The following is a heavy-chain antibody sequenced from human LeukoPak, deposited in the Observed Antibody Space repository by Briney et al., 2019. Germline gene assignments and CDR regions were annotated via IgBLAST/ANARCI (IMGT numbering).Heavy chain of an antibody. D-gene: IGHD3-10*01. CDR3: ASPSGSMVRGVIGVQDYYYYMDV. V-gene: IGHV1-69*13. CDR2: IIPIFGTA. J-gene: IGHJ6*03. CDR1: GYTFTSFD. Sequence: ASVKVSCKASGYTFTSFDINWVRQAPGQGLEWMGGIIPIFGTANYAQKFQGRVTITADESTSTAYMELSSLRSEDTAVYYCASPSGSMVRGVIGVQDYYYYMDVWGKGTTVTISS.